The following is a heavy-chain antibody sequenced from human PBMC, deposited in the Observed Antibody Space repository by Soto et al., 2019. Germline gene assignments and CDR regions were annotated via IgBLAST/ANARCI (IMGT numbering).Heavy chain of an antibody. CDR3: AKDSSGYGIDY. CDR2: IYSGGRT. V-gene: IGHV3-66*01. D-gene: IGHD5-12*01. J-gene: IGHJ4*02. Sequence: GGSLRLSCAASGFTVSSNYMTWVRQARGKGLEWVSFIYSGGRTYYADSVTGRFTISRDNSKNTLYLQRNSLRAEDAAVYYWAKDSSGYGIDYWGQGTQVPVSS. CDR1: GFTVSSNY.